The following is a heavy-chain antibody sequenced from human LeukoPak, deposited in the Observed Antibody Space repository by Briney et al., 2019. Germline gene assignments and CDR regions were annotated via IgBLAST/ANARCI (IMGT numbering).Heavy chain of an antibody. J-gene: IGHJ4*02. CDR2: INLNSGGT. CDR3: ASWGNIVVVTAKPFDY. V-gene: IGHV1-2*02. D-gene: IGHD2-21*02. CDR1: GYTFTGYY. Sequence: ASVKVSCKASGYTFTGYYMHWVRQAPGQGLEWMGWINLNSGGTNHAQNFQGRVTMTRDTSISTAYMELSRLRSDDTAVYYCASWGNIVVVTAKPFDYWGQGTLVTVSS.